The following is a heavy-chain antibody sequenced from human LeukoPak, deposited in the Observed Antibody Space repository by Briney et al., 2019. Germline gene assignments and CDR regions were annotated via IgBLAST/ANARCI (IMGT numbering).Heavy chain of an antibody. CDR2: FDPEDGET. J-gene: IGHJ4*02. D-gene: IGHD2-15*01. V-gene: IGHV1-24*01. Sequence: GASVTVSFTVSGYTLTELSMHWVRPAPGKGLEWMGGFDPEDGETIYAQKFQGRVTMTEDTSTDTAYMELSSLRSEDTAVYYCATVRLFHCSGGSCYDYWGQGTLVTVSS. CDR1: GYTLTELS. CDR3: ATVRLFHCSGGSCYDY.